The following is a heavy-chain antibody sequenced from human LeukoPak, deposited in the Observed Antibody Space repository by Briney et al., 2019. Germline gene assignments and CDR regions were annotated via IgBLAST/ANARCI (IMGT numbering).Heavy chain of an antibody. J-gene: IGHJ4*03. CDR2: ISGTGGST. D-gene: IGHD3-22*01. Sequence: GGSLRLSCAASGFTFSTYAMSWVRQAPGKGLEWVSGISGTGGSTYYADSVRGRFTISRDNSKNTLYLQMNSLRAEDTAVYYCAREPHNYYDSSGYYNYFDYWGQGTTVTVSS. CDR3: AREPHNYYDSSGYYNYFDY. CDR1: GFTFSTYA. V-gene: IGHV3-23*01.